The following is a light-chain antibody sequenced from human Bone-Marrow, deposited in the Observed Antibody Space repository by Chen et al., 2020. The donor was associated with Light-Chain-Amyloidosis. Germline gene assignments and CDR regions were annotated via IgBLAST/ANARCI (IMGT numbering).Light chain of an antibody. J-gene: IGLJ2*01. Sequence: SYELTQPPSVPVSPGQTARLTRSGDDFPTKYAYWYQQKPGQPPVLVVHRDTERPSGSSGPFSGSSSGTTATLTISGVQAEDEADYHCQSADSSGAYEVIFGGGTKLTVL. CDR1: DFPTKY. CDR2: RDT. CDR3: QSADSSGAYEVI. V-gene: IGLV3-25*03.